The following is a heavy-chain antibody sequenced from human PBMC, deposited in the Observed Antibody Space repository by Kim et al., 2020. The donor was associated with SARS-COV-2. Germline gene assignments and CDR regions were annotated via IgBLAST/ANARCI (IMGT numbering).Heavy chain of an antibody. CDR1: GGSISSSNW. D-gene: IGHD6-19*01. V-gene: IGHV4-4*02. J-gene: IGHJ4*01. Sequence: SETLSLTCAVSGGSISSSNWWSWVRQPPGKGLEWIGEIYHSGSTNYNPSLKSRVTISVDKSKNQFSLKLSSVTAADTAVYYCARVPAGWSGGPHPLDYWGQGTLVTVSS. CDR3: ARVPAGWSGGPHPLDY. CDR2: IYHSGST.